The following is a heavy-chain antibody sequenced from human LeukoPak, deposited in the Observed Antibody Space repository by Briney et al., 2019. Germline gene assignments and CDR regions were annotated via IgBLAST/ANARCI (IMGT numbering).Heavy chain of an antibody. CDR3: ARAGGWGTFDY. CDR1: GSAFSSYT. CDR2: IYYSGST. V-gene: IGHV4-38-2*01. D-gene: IGHD6-19*01. Sequence: GSLRPSCADSGSAFSSYTMVWVRQAPGKGLEWIGNIYYSGSTYYNPSLKSRVTISVDTSKNQFSLKLSSVTAADTAVYYCARAGGWGTFDYWGQGTLVTVSS. J-gene: IGHJ4*02.